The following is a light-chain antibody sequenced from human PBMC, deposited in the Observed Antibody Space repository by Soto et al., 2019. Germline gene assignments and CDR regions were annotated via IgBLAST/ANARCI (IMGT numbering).Light chain of an antibody. CDR3: QQYGSSPRT. J-gene: IGKJ1*01. CDR2: GAS. Sequence: EIVLTQSPGTLSLSPGERATLSCRATQSVSSNYLAWYQQKPGQAPRPLIYGASSRATGIPDRFSGSGSGTDFTLTISRLEPEEFAVYYCQQYGSSPRTFGQGTKVEIK. V-gene: IGKV3-20*01. CDR1: QSVSSNY.